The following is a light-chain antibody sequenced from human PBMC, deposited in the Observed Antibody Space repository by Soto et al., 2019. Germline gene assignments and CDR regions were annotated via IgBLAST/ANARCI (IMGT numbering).Light chain of an antibody. CDR3: CSYAGTYNFWV. J-gene: IGLJ3*02. V-gene: IGLV2-11*01. CDR2: DVS. CDR1: NSDIGGYNY. Sequence: QSALTQPRSVSGSPGQSVTISCTGTNSDIGGYNYVSWYQQHLGKAPKVMIYDVSRRPSGVPDRFSGSKSGNTASLTISGLQAEDEADYYCCSYAGTYNFWVFGGGTKLTVL.